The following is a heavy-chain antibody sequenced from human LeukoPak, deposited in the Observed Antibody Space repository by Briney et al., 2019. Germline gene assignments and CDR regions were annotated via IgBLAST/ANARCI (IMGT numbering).Heavy chain of an antibody. Sequence: GGSLRLSCAVSGFTFSSYSMSWVRQAPGKGLECVSAISGSGGSTYYADSVKGRFTISRDNSKHTLYLQMNSLRAEDTAVYYCAKGYYYDSSGYRRRYYFDYWGQGTLVTVSS. V-gene: IGHV3-23*01. J-gene: IGHJ4*02. CDR3: AKGYYYDSSGYRRRYYFDY. D-gene: IGHD3-22*01. CDR2: ISGSGGST. CDR1: GFTFSSYS.